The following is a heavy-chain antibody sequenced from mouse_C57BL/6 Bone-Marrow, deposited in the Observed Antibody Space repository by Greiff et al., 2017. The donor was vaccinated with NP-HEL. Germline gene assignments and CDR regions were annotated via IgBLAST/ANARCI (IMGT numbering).Heavy chain of an antibody. CDR1: GFSFNTYA. CDR3: VRPYYNYAMDY. J-gene: IGHJ4*01. Sequence: EAGGGLVQPKGSLKLSCAASGFSFNTYAMNWVRQAPGKGLEWVARIRSKSNNYATYYADSVKDRFTISRDDSESMLYLQMNNLKTEDTAMYYCVRPYYNYAMDYWGQGTSVTVSS. D-gene: IGHD2-12*01. V-gene: IGHV10-1*01. CDR2: IRSKSNNYAT.